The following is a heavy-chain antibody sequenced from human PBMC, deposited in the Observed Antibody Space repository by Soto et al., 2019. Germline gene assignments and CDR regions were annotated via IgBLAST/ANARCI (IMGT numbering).Heavy chain of an antibody. CDR1: GDTFTSYA. J-gene: IGHJ4*02. CDR3: ARDHGRGVVVVGHDY. CDR2: INAGNGNT. V-gene: IGHV1-3*01. Sequence: GASVKVSCKASGDTFTSYAMHCVRQAPGQRLEWMGWINAGNGNTKYSQKFQGRVTITRDTSASTAYMELSSLRSEDTAVYYCARDHGRGVVVVGHDYWGQGTLVTVSS. D-gene: IGHD2-15*01.